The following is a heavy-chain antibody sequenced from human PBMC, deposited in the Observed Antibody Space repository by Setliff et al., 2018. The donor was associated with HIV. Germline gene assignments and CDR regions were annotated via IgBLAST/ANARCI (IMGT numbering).Heavy chain of an antibody. CDR3: ARGRSRAKDAFDI. Sequence: ASVKVSCKASGYTSISYDINWVRQATGQGLEWMGWINPNSNDIAYAQKLQGRVTMTRNTSIATAYMELSNLRSEDTAVYYCARGRSRAKDAFDIWGQGTMVTVSS. CDR2: INPNSNDI. D-gene: IGHD6-13*01. J-gene: IGHJ3*02. V-gene: IGHV1-8*01. CDR1: GYTSISYD.